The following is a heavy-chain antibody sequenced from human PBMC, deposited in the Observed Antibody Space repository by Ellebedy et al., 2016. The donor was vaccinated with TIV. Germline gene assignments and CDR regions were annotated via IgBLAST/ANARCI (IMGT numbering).Heavy chain of an antibody. D-gene: IGHD5-12*01. V-gene: IGHV3-30-3*01. J-gene: IGHJ4*02. Sequence: GGSLRLXXAASGFTFSSYAMHWVRQAPGKGLEWVAVISYDGSNKYYADSVKGRFTISRDNSKNTLYLQMNSLRAEGTAVYYCARDARGYSGYDPLDYWGQGTLVTVSS. CDR3: ARDARGYSGYDPLDY. CDR1: GFTFSSYA. CDR2: ISYDGSNK.